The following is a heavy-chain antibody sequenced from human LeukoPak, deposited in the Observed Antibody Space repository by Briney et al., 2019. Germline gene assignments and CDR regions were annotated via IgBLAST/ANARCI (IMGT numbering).Heavy chain of an antibody. J-gene: IGHJ4*02. V-gene: IGHV1-2*02. CDR3: ARQFKLLWFGEGYYFDY. CDR1: GYTFTGYY. D-gene: IGHD3-10*01. CDR2: INPNSGGT. Sequence: ASVKVSCKASGYTFTGYYMHWVRQAPGQGLEWMGWINPNSGGTNYAQKFQGRVTMTRDTSISTAYMELSRLRSDDMAVYYCARQFKLLWFGEGYYFDYWGQGTLVTVSS.